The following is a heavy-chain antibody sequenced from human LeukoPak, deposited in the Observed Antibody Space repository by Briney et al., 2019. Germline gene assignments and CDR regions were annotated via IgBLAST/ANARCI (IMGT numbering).Heavy chain of an antibody. Sequence: SVKDSCKASGFTFSSSAIQWVRQVRGQRLEWIGWIVVGSGNTNYAQKFQDRVTITKDMSTMTAYMELSSLRSEDTALYYCAAAFFSSTVPYFDHWAQGTLVTVSS. J-gene: IGHJ4*02. CDR2: IVVGSGNT. V-gene: IGHV1-58*02. CDR3: AAAFFSSTVPYFDH. CDR1: GFTFSSSA. D-gene: IGHD2-2*01.